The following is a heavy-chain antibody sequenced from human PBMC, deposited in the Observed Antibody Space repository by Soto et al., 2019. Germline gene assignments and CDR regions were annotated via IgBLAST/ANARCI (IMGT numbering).Heavy chain of an antibody. CDR1: GVTVTNSD. V-gene: IGHV3-72*01. Sequence: GSMRLCTAGCGVTVTNSDVAWATPPAGQRLACVGRSRDKAQGYSITYAASVKGRFTTSRDESKNSVYLQMNSLKTEDTAVYYCGRSTYFSDSSGYTRCSDYWGQRPRVTGSA. CDR3: GRSTYFSDSSGYTRCSDY. D-gene: IGHD3-22*01. J-gene: IGHJ4*02. CDR2: SRDKAQGYSI.